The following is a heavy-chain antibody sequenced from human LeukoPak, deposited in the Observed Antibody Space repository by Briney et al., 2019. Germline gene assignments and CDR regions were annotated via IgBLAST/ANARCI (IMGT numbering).Heavy chain of an antibody. CDR2: IYYSGST. J-gene: IGHJ4*02. D-gene: IGHD3-22*01. Sequence: SETLSLTCTVSGGSISSYYWSWIRQPPGKGQEWIGHIYYSGSTNYNPSLKSRVTISVDTSKNQFSLKLSSVTAADTAVYYCARAGYYSAVDYWGQGTLVTVSS. CDR3: ARAGYYSAVDY. CDR1: GGSISSYY. V-gene: IGHV4-59*01.